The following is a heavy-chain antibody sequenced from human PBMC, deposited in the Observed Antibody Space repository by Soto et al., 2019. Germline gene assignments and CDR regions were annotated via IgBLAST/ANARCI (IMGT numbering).Heavy chain of an antibody. V-gene: IGHV4-59*01. Sequence: SETLSLTCTVSGGSISSYYWSWIRRPQGKGLEWIGYIYNSGSTHSNPSLQSRVTISVDTSKNQFSLKLSSVTAADTGIYYCARARITMVREVIKYNMDVWGQGTTVTVSS. CDR2: IYNSGST. CDR1: GGSISSYY. CDR3: ARARITMVREVIKYNMDV. J-gene: IGHJ6*02. D-gene: IGHD3-10*01.